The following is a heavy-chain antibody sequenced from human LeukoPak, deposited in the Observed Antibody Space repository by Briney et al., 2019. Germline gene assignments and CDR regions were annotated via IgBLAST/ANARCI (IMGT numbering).Heavy chain of an antibody. CDR2: IHPRGDI. V-gene: IGHV4-4*02. D-gene: IGHD2-2*01. J-gene: IGHJ4*02. Sequence: SETLSLTCAVSGGSFNSDKWWSWVRQAPGQGLEWIGQIHPRGDIDYNPSLKNRVSLSMDKSKNQLSLEMTSVTPADTAMYYCVKDLDYQFLYWGQGTLVTVSS. CDR3: VKDLDYQFLY. CDR1: GGSFNSDKW.